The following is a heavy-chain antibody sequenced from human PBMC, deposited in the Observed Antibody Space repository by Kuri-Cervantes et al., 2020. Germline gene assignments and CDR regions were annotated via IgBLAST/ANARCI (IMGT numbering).Heavy chain of an antibody. D-gene: IGHD6-19*01. CDR1: GGSISSYY. V-gene: IGHV4-59*01. CDR3: ARGQWLVPRGDAFDI. Sequence: SETLSLTCTVSGGSISSYYWSWIRQPPGKGLEWIGYIYYSGGTNYNPSLKSRVTISVDTSKNQFSLKLSSVTAADTAVYYCARGQWLVPRGDAFDIWGQGTMVTVSS. CDR2: IYYSGGT. J-gene: IGHJ3*02.